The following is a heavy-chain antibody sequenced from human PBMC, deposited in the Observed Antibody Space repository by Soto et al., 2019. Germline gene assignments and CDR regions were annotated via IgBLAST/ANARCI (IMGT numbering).Heavy chain of an antibody. CDR1: GFTFSNYA. Sequence: EVQLLESGGGLVQPGGSLRLSCAASGFTFSNYALSWVRQAPGKGLEWVSAISGSGGGTYQADSVKGRFTISRDNSKNALYLQMNSLRAEDTAVYYCAKDAVGFVLWGQGTLVTVSS. CDR2: ISGSGGGT. D-gene: IGHD2-8*01. CDR3: AKDAVGFVL. V-gene: IGHV3-23*01. J-gene: IGHJ4*02.